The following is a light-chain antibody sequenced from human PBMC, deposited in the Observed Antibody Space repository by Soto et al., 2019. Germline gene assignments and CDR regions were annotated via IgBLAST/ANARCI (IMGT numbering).Light chain of an antibody. CDR1: QSTRAD. V-gene: IGKV3D-15*01. J-gene: IGKJ1*01. CDR3: RQYNNWPPT. Sequence: VLTKSPATLSLSAGCRATVSPRASQSTRADLAWYQQKPGHAPRLLMYDASTRATDIPARFSGSGSGTEFTLSISSLQSEDFAVYYCRQYNNWPPTFGQGTKV. CDR2: DAS.